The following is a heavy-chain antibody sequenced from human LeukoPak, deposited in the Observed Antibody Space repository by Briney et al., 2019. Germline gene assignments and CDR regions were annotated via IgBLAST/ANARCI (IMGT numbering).Heavy chain of an antibody. CDR1: GDSVSSNSAA. J-gene: IGHJ4*02. V-gene: IGHV6-1*01. CDR2: TYYRSKWYN. CDR3: ARDGFAYYYGSGSYLDY. D-gene: IGHD3-10*01. Sequence: SQTLSLTCAISGDSVSSNSAAWNWIRQSPSRGLEWLGRTYYRSKWYNDYAVSVKSRITINPDTSKNQFSLQLNSVTPEDTAVYYCARDGFAYYYGSGSYLDYWGQGTLDTVSS.